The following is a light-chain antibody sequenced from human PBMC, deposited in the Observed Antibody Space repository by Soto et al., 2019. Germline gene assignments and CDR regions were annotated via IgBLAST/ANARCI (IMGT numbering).Light chain of an antibody. CDR2: DAT. J-gene: IGKJ2*01. V-gene: IGKV1-5*01. CDR1: QSITRW. CDR3: HQYNGYSHS. Sequence: DIQMTQSPSTLSASVGDRVTITCRADQSITRWLAWFQQKPGKAPSLLIYDATNLQPGVPSRFSGSGSGTEFTLTISSLEADDFATYYCHQYNGYSHSFGQGTKVDIK.